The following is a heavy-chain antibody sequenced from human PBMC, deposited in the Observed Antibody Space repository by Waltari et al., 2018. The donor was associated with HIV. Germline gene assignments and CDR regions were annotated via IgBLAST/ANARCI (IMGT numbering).Heavy chain of an antibody. CDR2: IQQDGSEK. D-gene: IGHD6-13*01. V-gene: IGHV3-7*04. Sequence: EEQLVASGGDLVQPGGSLRLSCAASGFAFTSYWMTWVRQAPGKGLEWVGNIQQDGSEKYYVDSVKGRFTIYRDNAKNSLFMQMNSLRAEDTAVYYCARDSILAAATPSYFDLWGRGTLVTVSS. J-gene: IGHJ2*01. CDR1: GFAFTSYW. CDR3: ARDSILAAATPSYFDL.